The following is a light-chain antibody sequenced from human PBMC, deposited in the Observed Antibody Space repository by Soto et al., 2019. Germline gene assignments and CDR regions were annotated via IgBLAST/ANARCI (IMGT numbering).Light chain of an antibody. CDR1: QTISSY. CDR3: QQSHSIPYT. CDR2: AAS. Sequence: DIQMTQSPSSLSASVGDRVTITCRASQTISSYLNWYQQKPGKAPKLLIYAASSLQSGVPSRFSGSVSGTDFTLTISSLQPEDVATYYCQQSHSIPYTFGQGTKLEIK. J-gene: IGKJ2*01. V-gene: IGKV1-39*01.